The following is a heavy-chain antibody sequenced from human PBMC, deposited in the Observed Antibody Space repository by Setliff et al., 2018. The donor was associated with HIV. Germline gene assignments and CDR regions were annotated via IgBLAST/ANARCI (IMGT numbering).Heavy chain of an antibody. D-gene: IGHD1-26*01. Sequence: SETLSLTCTVSGGSISSYYWSWIRQPPGKGLEWIGYIYYSGSTNYNPSLKSRVTISVDTSKNQFSLKLSSVTAADTAVYYCAVASFVGATISDYWGQGTLVTVTS. CDR2: IYYSGST. V-gene: IGHV4-59*01. CDR3: AVASFVGATISDY. CDR1: GGSISSYY. J-gene: IGHJ4*02.